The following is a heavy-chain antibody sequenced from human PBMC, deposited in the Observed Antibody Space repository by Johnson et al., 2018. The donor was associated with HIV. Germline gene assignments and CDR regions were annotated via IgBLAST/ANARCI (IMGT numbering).Heavy chain of an antibody. CDR2: IRYDGSEK. J-gene: IGHJ3*02. CDR1: RFTFSSYG. V-gene: IGHV3-30*02. Sequence: QVYLVESGGGVVQPGGSLRLSCAASRFTFSSYGMHWVRQAPGKGLEWVTFIRYDGSEKYFADFVKGRFTISRDNSKNTLYLQMSSLRLEDTALYYCAKDSSSRMGFPGFDIWGPGTMVTVSS. D-gene: IGHD2-2*01. CDR3: AKDSSSRMGFPGFDI.